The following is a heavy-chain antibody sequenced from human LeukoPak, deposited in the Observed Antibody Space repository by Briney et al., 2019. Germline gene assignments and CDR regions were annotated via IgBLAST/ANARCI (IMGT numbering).Heavy chain of an antibody. J-gene: IGHJ5*02. CDR2: IYYSGST. Sequence: SETLSLTCTVSGASISNYYWSWIRQPPGNGLEWIGHIYYSGSTYYNPSLKGRVTISVDTSKKQFSLKLTSVTAVDTAVYYCARGTIFGVFTTLGQGTLVTVSS. CDR1: GASISNYY. D-gene: IGHD3-3*01. CDR3: ARGTIFGVFTT. V-gene: IGHV4-59*01.